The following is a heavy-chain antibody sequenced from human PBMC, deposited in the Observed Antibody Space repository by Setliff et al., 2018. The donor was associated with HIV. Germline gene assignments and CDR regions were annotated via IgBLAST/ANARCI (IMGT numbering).Heavy chain of an antibody. J-gene: IGHJ3*02. D-gene: IGHD6-19*01. CDR2: ISDYTGNT. CDR3: ARYASYTSDWREAFDI. Sequence: SVKVSCKASGYTFSSHGITWVRQVPGQGLEWMGWISDYTGNTNYAQKFQARVTMTIDSSTTTACMELRSLRADDTALYYCARYASYTSDWREAFDIWGQGTMVTVSS. V-gene: IGHV1-18*01. CDR1: GYTFSSHG.